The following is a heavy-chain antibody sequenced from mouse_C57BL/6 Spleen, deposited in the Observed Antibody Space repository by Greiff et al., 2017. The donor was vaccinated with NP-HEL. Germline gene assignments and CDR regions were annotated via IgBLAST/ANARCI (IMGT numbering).Heavy chain of an antibody. CDR3: AKDCGVYDYDGAWFAY. J-gene: IGHJ3*01. CDR1: GFSLTSYG. CDR2: IWRGGST. D-gene: IGHD2-4*01. Sequence: QVQLQQPGPGLVQPSQSLSITCTVSGFSLTSYGVHWVRQSPGKGLEWLGVIWRGGSTDYNAAFMSRLSITKDNSKSQVFFKMNSLQADDTAIYYCAKDCGVYDYDGAWFAYWGQGTLVTVSA. V-gene: IGHV2-5*01.